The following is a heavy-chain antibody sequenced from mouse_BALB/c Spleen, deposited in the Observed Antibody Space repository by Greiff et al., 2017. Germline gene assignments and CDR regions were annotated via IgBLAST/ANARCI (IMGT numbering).Heavy chain of an antibody. J-gene: IGHJ1*01. D-gene: IGHD6-1*01. CDR3: ARLGVGSYWYFDV. CDR2: ISYSGST. CDR1: GDSITSGY. Sequence: VQLQQSGPSLVKPSQTLSLTCSVTGDSITSGYWNWIRKFPGNKLEYMGYISYSGSTYYNPSLKSRISITRDTSKNQYYLQLNSVTTEDTATYYCARLGVGSYWYFDVWGAGTTVTVSS. V-gene: IGHV3-8*02.